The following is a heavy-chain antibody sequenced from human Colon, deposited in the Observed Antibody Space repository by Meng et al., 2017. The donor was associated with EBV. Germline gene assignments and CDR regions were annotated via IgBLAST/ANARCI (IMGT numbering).Heavy chain of an antibody. CDR2: ISYGGST. V-gene: IGHV4-39*07. Sequence: QRRRLESGPGLVKPSVTLSLTCTVSGGSISSSSYSCAWIRQPPGKGLEWIGGISYGGSTSYNPSLKSRVTISIDTSKNQFSLSLTSVTAADTAIYYCARGIQIWHEIDYWGQGTLVTVSS. CDR1: GGSISSSSYS. D-gene: IGHD5-18*01. CDR3: ARGIQIWHEIDY. J-gene: IGHJ4*02.